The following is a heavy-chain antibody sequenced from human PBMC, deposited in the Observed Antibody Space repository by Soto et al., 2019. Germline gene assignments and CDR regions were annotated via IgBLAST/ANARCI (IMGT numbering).Heavy chain of an antibody. V-gene: IGHV1-3*01. CDR2: INAGNGNT. CDR1: GYTFTSYA. D-gene: IGHD4-17*01. CDR3: ARDQYGLQGYRFQH. Sequence: QVQLVQSGAEVKKPGASVKVSCKASGYTFTSYAMHWVRQAPGQRLEWMGWINAGNGNTKYSQKFQGRVTITRDTSGSTAYMELSSLRSEDTAVYYCARDQYGLQGYRFQHWGQGTLVTVSS. J-gene: IGHJ1*01.